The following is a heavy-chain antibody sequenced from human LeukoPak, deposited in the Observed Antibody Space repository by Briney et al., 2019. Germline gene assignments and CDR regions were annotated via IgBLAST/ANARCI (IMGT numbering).Heavy chain of an antibody. CDR2: ISYDGSNK. V-gene: IGHV3-30-3*01. J-gene: IGHJ4*02. Sequence: GGSLRLSCAASGFTFSSYAMHWVRQAPGKGLEWVAVISYDGSNKYYADSVKGRFTISRDNSKNTLYLQMNSLRAEDTAVYYCAREEYYDILTGPGGYWGQGTLVTVSS. D-gene: IGHD3-9*01. CDR3: AREEYYDILTGPGGY. CDR1: GFTFSSYA.